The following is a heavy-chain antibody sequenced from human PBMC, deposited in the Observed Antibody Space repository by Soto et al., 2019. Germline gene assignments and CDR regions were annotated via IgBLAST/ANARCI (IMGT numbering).Heavy chain of an antibody. J-gene: IGHJ4*02. Sequence: QVQLQESGPGLVKPSETLSLTCSVSGGSISGSYWSWIRQSPGKGLEWLGYVYYTGSTNYSPSLRSRVSISVDTSKNEFSLRLSSVTAADTAVYFCARSVAVPGAHIDHWGQGTQVTVSS. CDR1: GGSISGSY. CDR3: ARSVAVPGAHIDH. CDR2: VYYTGST. D-gene: IGHD6-19*01. V-gene: IGHV4-59*01.